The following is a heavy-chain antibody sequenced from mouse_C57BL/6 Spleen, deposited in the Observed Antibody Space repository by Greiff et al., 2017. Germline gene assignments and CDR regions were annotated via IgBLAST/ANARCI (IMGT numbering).Heavy chain of an antibody. CDR2: ISDGGSYT. J-gene: IGHJ1*03. CDR3: ARDGGRYFDV. CDR1: GFTFSSYA. Sequence: DVKLVESGGGLVKPGGSLKLSCAASGFTFSSYAMSWVRQTPEKRLEWVATISDGGSYTYYPDNVKGRFTISRDNAKNNLYLQMSHLKSEDTAMYYCARDGGRYFDVWGTGTTVTVSS. V-gene: IGHV5-4*01.